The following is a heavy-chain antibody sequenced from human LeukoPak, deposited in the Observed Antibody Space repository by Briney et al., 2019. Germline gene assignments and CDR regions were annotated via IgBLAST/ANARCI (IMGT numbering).Heavy chain of an antibody. V-gene: IGHV3-7*01. Sequence: PGGSLRLSCAASGFTFSDHYMDWVRQTPGKGLEWVANIKEDGSEKYYVDSVKGRFTISRDNAKNSLSLQMNSLRAEDTAVYYCTRDSDYSNFNWGQGTLVTVSS. CDR3: TRDSDYSNFN. D-gene: IGHD4-11*01. CDR2: IKEDGSEK. CDR1: GFTFSDHY. J-gene: IGHJ4*02.